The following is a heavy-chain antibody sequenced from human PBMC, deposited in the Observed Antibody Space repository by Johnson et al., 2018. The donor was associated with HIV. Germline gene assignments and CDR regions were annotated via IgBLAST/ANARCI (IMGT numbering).Heavy chain of an antibody. V-gene: IGHV3-15*01. D-gene: IGHD1-26*01. J-gene: IGHJ3*02. Sequence: VQLVESGGGSVQPGEYLTLSCAASGFAVTSNNMRWVRQVPGRGLEWVGRMKSKTAGATTDYAAPVKRRFTISRDDSKNTLYLQMNSLKTEDTAVYYCITGGSGTIPSGAFDIWGQGTMVTVSS. CDR2: MKSKTAGATT. CDR3: ITGGSGTIPSGAFDI. CDR1: GFAVTSNN.